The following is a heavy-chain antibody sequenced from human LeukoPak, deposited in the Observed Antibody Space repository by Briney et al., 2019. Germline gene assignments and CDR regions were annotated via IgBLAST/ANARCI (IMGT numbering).Heavy chain of an antibody. CDR3: ARGRYDYVWGSYRRLGEILTRYYYMDV. CDR1: GYTFTSYG. V-gene: IGHV1-18*01. D-gene: IGHD3-16*02. CDR2: ISAYNGNT. Sequence: ASVKVSCKASGYTFTSYGISWVRQAPGQGLEWMGWISAYNGNTNYAQKLQGRVTMTTDTSTSTAYMELRSLRSDDTAVYYCARGRYDYVWGSYRRLGEILTRYYYMDVWGKGTTVTISS. J-gene: IGHJ6*03.